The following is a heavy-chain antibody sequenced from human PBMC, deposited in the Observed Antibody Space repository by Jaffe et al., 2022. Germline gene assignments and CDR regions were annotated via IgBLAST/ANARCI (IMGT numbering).Heavy chain of an antibody. CDR1: GGSISSYY. V-gene: IGHV4-59*01. CDR3: ARDHGGESGSGPNWFDP. J-gene: IGHJ5*02. D-gene: IGHD3-16*01. CDR2: IYYSGST. Sequence: QVQLQESGPGLVKPSETLSLTCTVSGGSISSYYWSWIRQPPGKGLEWIGYIYYSGSTNYNPSLKSRVTISVDTSKNQFSLKLSSVTAADTAVYYCARDHGGESGSGPNWFDPWGQGTLVTVSS.